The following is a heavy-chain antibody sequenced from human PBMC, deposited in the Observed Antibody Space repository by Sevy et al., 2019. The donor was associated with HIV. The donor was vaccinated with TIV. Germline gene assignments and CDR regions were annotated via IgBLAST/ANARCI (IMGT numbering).Heavy chain of an antibody. CDR3: AKSPRLTIAVAGSWDY. CDR1: GFTFSSYA. V-gene: IGHV3-23*01. D-gene: IGHD6-19*01. J-gene: IGHJ4*02. Sequence: GGSLRLSCAASGFTFSSYAMSWVRQAPGKGLEWVSAISGSGSSTYYADSVKGRFTISRDNSKNTLYLQMNSLRAEDTAVYYRAKSPRLTIAVAGSWDYWGQGTLVTVSS. CDR2: ISGSGSST.